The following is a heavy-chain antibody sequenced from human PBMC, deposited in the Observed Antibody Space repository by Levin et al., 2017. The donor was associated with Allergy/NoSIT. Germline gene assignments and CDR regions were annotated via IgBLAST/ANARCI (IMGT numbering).Heavy chain of an antibody. J-gene: IGHJ3*02. D-gene: IGHD6-13*01. CDR3: ATDKSSSSAFDI. Sequence: SCAASGFTFSSYGMNWVRQAPGKGLEWVSYISSSSTYIYYADSVKGRFTISRDNAKNSLYLQMNSLRAEDTAVYYCATDKSSSSAFDIWGQGTMVTFSS. V-gene: IGHV3-21*01. CDR1: GFTFSSYG. CDR2: ISSSSTYI.